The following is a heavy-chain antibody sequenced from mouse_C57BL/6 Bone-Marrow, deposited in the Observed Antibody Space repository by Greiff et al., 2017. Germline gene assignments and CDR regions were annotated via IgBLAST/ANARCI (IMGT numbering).Heavy chain of an antibody. Sequence: QVTLKESGPGILQPSQTLSLTCSFSGFSLSTFGMGVGWIRQPSGKGLEWLAHIWWDDDKYYNPALKSRLTISKDTSKNQVFLKIANVDTADTATYYCARIGPRHYYGSGWCAYWGQGTLVTVSA. CDR2: IWWDDDK. CDR1: GFSLSTFGMG. D-gene: IGHD1-1*01. V-gene: IGHV8-8*01. J-gene: IGHJ3*01. CDR3: ARIGPRHYYGSGWCAY.